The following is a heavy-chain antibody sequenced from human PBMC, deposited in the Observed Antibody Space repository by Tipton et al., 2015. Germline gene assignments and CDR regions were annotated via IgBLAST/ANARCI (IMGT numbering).Heavy chain of an antibody. CDR2: ISPYTGHT. CDR1: GGTFNTHD. D-gene: IGHD3-16*01. J-gene: IGHJ3*01. CDR3: ARDKDAYQRLGGGSFDV. V-gene: IGHV1-18*01. Sequence: QSGAEVKKPGASVKVSCKASGGTFNTHDVTWVRQAPGQGLEWMGSISPYTGHTTYAQMVQGRVTMTTDTPTSTAYMELTSLRSDDTAVYYCARDKDAYQRLGGGSFDVWGQGTMITVSS.